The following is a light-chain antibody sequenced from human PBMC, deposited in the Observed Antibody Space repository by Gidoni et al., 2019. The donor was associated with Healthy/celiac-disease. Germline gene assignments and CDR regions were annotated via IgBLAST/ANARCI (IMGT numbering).Light chain of an antibody. CDR3: LQGYSHPPT. CDR2: AAS. V-gene: IGKV1-39*01. CDR1: QGIRSY. Sequence: IQMTQSPSSLSASVGDRVTITCRASQGIRSYLNWYQQKPGKAPKLLIYAASSLQSGVPSRFSGSGSGTDFTLTISSLQPEDFATYYCLQGYSHPPTFVPGTKVDI. J-gene: IGKJ3*01.